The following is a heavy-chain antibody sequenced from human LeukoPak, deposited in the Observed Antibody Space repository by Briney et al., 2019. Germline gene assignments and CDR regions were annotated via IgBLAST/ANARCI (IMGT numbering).Heavy chain of an antibody. V-gene: IGHV3-30*18. CDR1: GFTFSSYG. J-gene: IGHJ6*02. CDR3: AKDLWGSGWYENYYYGMDV. D-gene: IGHD6-19*01. CDR2: ISYDGSNK. Sequence: GGSLRLSCAASGFTFSSYGMHWVRQAPGKGLEWVAVISYDGSNKYYADSVKGRFTISRDNSKNTLYLQMNSLRAEDTAVYYCAKDLWGSGWYENYYYGMDVWGQGTTVTVSS.